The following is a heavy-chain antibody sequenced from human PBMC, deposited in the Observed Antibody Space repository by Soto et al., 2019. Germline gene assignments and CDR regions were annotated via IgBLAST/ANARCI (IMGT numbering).Heavy chain of an antibody. Sequence: QITLKESGQTLVKPTQILTLTCTFSGFSLTTRGVGVGWIRQPPGEALEWLALIYWDDDERYSPSLRSRLTITKDSSKNQVVLTMTNMEPVDTGTYYCAPAYSSSPYDGFAVWGQGTRVTVSS. D-gene: IGHD6-6*01. CDR2: IYWDDDE. J-gene: IGHJ3*01. CDR3: APAYSSSPYDGFAV. V-gene: IGHV2-5*02. CDR1: GFSLTTRGVG.